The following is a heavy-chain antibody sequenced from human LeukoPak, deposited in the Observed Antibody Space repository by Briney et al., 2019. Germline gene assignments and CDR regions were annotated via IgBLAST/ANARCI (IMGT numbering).Heavy chain of an antibody. CDR1: GYTFSNYA. CDR2: ISPKSGRG. V-gene: IGHV1-18*04. D-gene: IGHD3-9*01. CDR3: ARDVVTDYRWWFDP. J-gene: IGHJ5*02. Sequence: ASVKVSCKASGYTFSNYAISWVRQAPGQGLEWMGWISPKSGRGSHANKFQGRVTLTTDTSTGTVYMELTSLTSDDTAVYYCARDVVTDYRWWFDPWGQGTLVTVSS.